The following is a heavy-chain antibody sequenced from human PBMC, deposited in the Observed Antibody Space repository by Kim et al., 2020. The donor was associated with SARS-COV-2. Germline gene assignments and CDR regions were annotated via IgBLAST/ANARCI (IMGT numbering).Heavy chain of an antibody. Sequence: GESLKISCKGSGYSFTSYWISWVRQMPGKGLEWMGRIDPSDSYTNYSPSFQGHVTISADKSISTAYLQWSSLKASDTAMYYCARYGGNYPLYYYYGMDVWGQGTTVTVSS. CDR3: ARYGGNYPLYYYYGMDV. J-gene: IGHJ6*02. CDR1: GYSFTSYW. V-gene: IGHV5-10-1*01. CDR2: IDPSDSYT. D-gene: IGHD4-4*01.